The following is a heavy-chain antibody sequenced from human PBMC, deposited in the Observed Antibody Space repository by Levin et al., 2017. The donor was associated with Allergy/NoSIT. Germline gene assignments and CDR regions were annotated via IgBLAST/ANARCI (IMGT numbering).Heavy chain of an antibody. CDR1: GFTFSSYS. Sequence: GASVKVSCAASGFTFSSYSMNWVRQAPGKGLEWVSSISSSSSYIYYADSVKGRFTISRDNAKNSLYLQMNSLRAEDTVVYYCARESIAARSGFDPWGQGTLVTVSS. D-gene: IGHD6-6*01. CDR3: ARESIAARSGFDP. CDR2: ISSSSSYI. J-gene: IGHJ5*02. V-gene: IGHV3-21*01.